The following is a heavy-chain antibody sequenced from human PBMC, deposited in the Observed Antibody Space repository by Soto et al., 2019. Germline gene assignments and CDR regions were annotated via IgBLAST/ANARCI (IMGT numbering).Heavy chain of an antibody. CDR2: ISYDGSNK. V-gene: IGHV3-30-3*01. Sequence: PGRSLRLSCAASGFTFSRYAIHCVRQAPGKRLGWVSVISYDGSNKYCADSVMGRFTSSRDNSKNTLYLQMNSLKAEDTAVYYCARADSSGYYYGLFDYWGQGTLVTVSS. CDR1: GFTFSRYA. D-gene: IGHD3-22*01. J-gene: IGHJ4*02. CDR3: ARADSSGYYYGLFDY.